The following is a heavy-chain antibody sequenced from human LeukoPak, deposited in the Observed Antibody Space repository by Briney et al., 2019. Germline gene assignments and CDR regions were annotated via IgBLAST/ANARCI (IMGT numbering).Heavy chain of an antibody. Sequence: ASVKVSCKVSGYTLTELSMHWVRQAPGKGLEWMGGFGPEDGETIYAQKFQGRVTMTEDTSTDTAYMELSSLRSEDTAVYYCVRESGGYYGGAFDYWGQGTLVTVSS. V-gene: IGHV1-24*01. CDR1: GYTLTELS. CDR2: FGPEDGET. CDR3: VRESGGYYGGAFDY. J-gene: IGHJ4*02. D-gene: IGHD3-22*01.